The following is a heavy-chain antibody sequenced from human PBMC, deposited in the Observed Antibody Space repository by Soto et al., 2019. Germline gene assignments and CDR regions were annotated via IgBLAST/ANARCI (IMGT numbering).Heavy chain of an antibody. CDR2: IIPIFGTA. CDR3: AGEGGGYCSSTSCPFDY. CDR1: GGTFSSYA. V-gene: IGHV1-69*01. J-gene: IGHJ4*02. Sequence: QVQLVQSGAEVKKPGSSVKVSCKASGGTFSSYAISWVRQAPGQGLEWMGWIIPIFGTANYAQKFQGRVKIIADESTSTAYMELGSLRSEDKAVYYCAGEGGGYCSSTSCPFDYWGQGTLVTVSS. D-gene: IGHD2-2*01.